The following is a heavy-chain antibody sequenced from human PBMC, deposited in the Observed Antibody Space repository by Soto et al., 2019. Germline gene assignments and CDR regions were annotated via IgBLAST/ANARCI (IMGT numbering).Heavy chain of an antibody. J-gene: IGHJ4*02. V-gene: IGHV1-3*01. Sequence: VASVKVSCKASGYTFAASIIHWVRQAPGQRLEWMGWVNAGNGNTKNYQKFQDRLTITTDTSATPAYMDLRSLRSEDKAEYSCARRPLLESHFNYGGKGTLVTVPS. CDR3: ARRPLLESHFNY. CDR2: VNAGNGNT. CDR1: GYTFAASI.